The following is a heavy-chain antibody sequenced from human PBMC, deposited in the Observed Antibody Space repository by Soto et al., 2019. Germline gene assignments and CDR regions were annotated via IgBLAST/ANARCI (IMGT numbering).Heavy chain of an antibody. CDR3: VRDRGAVTGQDFDY. J-gene: IGHJ4*02. V-gene: IGHV3-11*05. Sequence: QVQLEESGGGLVKPGGSLRLSCAASGFTFSAYYMSWIRQAPGKGLEYISYIGSSATSANYAGSVKGRFTISRDNAKNSQYLQMNSLRAEDTVVYYCVRDRGAVTGQDFDYWGQGALVTVSS. CDR2: IGSSATSA. D-gene: IGHD6-19*01. CDR1: GFTFSAYY.